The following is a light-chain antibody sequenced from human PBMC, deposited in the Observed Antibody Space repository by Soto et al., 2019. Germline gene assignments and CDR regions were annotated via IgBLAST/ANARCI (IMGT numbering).Light chain of an antibody. CDR2: GAS. CDR1: QSVSSN. V-gene: IGKV3-15*01. CDR3: QQYKNWPPLT. J-gene: IGKJ4*01. Sequence: ETVMTQSPATLSVSPGERATLSCRASQSVSSNLAWYQQKPGQAPRLLIYGASTRATGIPARFSGSGSGTDFTLTISSLQSEDFVVYFCQQYKNWPPLTFGGGTKVEIK.